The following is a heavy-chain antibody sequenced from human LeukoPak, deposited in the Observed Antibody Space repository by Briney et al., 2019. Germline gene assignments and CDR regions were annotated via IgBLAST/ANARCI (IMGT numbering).Heavy chain of an antibody. D-gene: IGHD5-24*01. CDR2: IYYSGST. CDR3: ARGRVMATAFHY. CDR1: GGSISSYY. Sequence: SETLSLTCTVSGGSISSYYWSWIRQPPGKGLEWIGYIYYSGSTNYNPSLKSRVTISVDTSKNQFSLKLSSVTAADTAVYYCARGRVMATAFHYWGQGTLVTVSS. J-gene: IGHJ4*02. V-gene: IGHV4-59*01.